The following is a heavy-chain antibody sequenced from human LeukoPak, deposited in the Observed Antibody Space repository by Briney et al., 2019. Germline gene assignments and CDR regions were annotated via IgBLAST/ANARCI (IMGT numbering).Heavy chain of an antibody. Sequence: GGSLRLSCAASGFTFSSYSMNWVRQAPGKGLEWVSHITASGTAMFYADSVKGRFTISRDNAKNSLYLQMNSLRDEDTAVYYCAKPPGGLYPYYFDSWGQGTLVTVSS. D-gene: IGHD1-14*01. V-gene: IGHV3-48*02. CDR3: AKPPGGLYPYYFDS. CDR2: ITASGTAM. CDR1: GFTFSSYS. J-gene: IGHJ4*02.